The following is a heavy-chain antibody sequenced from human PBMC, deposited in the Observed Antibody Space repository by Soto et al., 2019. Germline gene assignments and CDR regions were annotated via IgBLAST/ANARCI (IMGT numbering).Heavy chain of an antibody. CDR2: IYYSGST. Sequence: QVQLQESGPGLVKPSETLSLTCTVSGDSISSYYWSWIRQPPGKGLEWIGYIYYSGSTNYNPSLKRRATISLSTSNNQCSLKLSSVTAADTAVYYCARVVRYSRDYWGLGTLVTVSS. V-gene: IGHV4-59*01. J-gene: IGHJ4*02. CDR1: GDSISSYY. CDR3: ARVVRYSRDY. D-gene: IGHD3-9*01.